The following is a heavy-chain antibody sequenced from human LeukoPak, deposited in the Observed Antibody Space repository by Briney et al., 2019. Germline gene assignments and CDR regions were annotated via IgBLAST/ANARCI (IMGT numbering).Heavy chain of an antibody. V-gene: IGHV3-21*04. J-gene: IGHJ5*02. D-gene: IGHD4-11*01. CDR1: GFTFRSYS. Sequence: GGSLRLSCAASGFTFRSYSMNWVRQAPGKGLEWVSSISSSSSYIYYADSVKGRFTISRDNSKNTLYLQMNSLRAEDTAVYYCAKISVTNVGNWFDPWGQGTLVTVSS. CDR3: AKISVTNVGNWFDP. CDR2: ISSSSSYI.